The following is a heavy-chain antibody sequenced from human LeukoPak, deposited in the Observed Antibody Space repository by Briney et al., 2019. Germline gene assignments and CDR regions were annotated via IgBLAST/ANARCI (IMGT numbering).Heavy chain of an antibody. CDR2: ISSSGSI. J-gene: IGHJ5*02. CDR1: GFTSSNYE. D-gene: IGHD3-22*01. V-gene: IGHV3-48*03. CDR3: ASTNYYDSSGFSNWFDP. Sequence: PGGSLRLSCAASGFTSSNYEMNWVRQAPGKGLEWVSYISSSGSIYYADSVKGRFTISRDNAKNSLYLQMNSLRAEDTAIYYCASTNYYDSSGFSNWFDPWSQGTLVTVSS.